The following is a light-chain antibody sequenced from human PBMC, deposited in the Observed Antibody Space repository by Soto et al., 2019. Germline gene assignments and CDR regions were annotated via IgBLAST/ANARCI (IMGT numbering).Light chain of an antibody. CDR2: RNN. J-gene: IGLJ2*01. CDR3: AAWDDSVVV. Sequence: QAVVTQPPSASGTPGQRVTISCSGSSSNIGSNYVYWYQQLPGTAPKLLIYRNNQRPSGVPDRFSGSKSGTSASLAISGLRSEDEAEYYCAAWDDSVVVFGGGTKLTV. V-gene: IGLV1-47*01. CDR1: SSNIGSNY.